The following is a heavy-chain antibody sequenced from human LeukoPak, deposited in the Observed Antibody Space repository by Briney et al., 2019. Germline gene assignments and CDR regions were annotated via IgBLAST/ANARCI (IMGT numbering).Heavy chain of an antibody. CDR2: IYYSGST. CDR1: GGSISSSSYY. J-gene: IGHJ4*02. Sequence: SETLSLTCTVSGGSISSSSYYWGWIRQPPGKGLEWIGSIYYSGSTYYNPSLKSRVTISVDTSKNQFSLKLSSVTAADTAVYYCTEGYCSGGSCYSGDYFDYWGQGTLVIVSS. CDR3: TEGYCSGGSCYSGDYFDY. D-gene: IGHD2-15*01. V-gene: IGHV4-39*01.